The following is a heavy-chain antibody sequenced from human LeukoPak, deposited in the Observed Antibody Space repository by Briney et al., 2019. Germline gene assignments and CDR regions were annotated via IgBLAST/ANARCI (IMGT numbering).Heavy chain of an antibody. Sequence: SETLSLTCTVSGGSISSYYWSWLRQPPGKGLEWIGYIYYSGSTNYNPSLKSRVTMSVDTSKNQFSLKLSSVTAADTAVYYCARRGSSWFFDYWGQGTLVTVSS. V-gene: IGHV4-59*08. D-gene: IGHD6-13*01. CDR2: IYYSGST. CDR1: GGSISSYY. J-gene: IGHJ4*02. CDR3: ARRGSSWFFDY.